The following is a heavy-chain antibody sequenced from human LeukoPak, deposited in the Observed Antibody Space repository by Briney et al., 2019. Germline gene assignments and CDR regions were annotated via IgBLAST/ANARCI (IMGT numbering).Heavy chain of an antibody. Sequence: PSEPLSLTCTVYGGSISSYYWSWIRQPAGKGLEWIGRIYTSGSTKYNPSLKCRVTMSVDTSKNQFSLKLSSVTAADTAVYYCARDPAGRTYYDFWSGRDRGAFDIWGQGTMVTVSS. CDR3: ARDPAGRTYYDFWSGRDRGAFDI. J-gene: IGHJ3*02. D-gene: IGHD3-3*01. CDR1: GGSISSYY. CDR2: IYTSGST. V-gene: IGHV4-4*07.